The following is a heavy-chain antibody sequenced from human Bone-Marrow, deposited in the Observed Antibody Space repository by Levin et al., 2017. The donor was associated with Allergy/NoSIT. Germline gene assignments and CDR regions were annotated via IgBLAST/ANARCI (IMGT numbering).Heavy chain of an antibody. Sequence: GGSLRLSCAASGFTFPSYGINWARQAPGKGREWVAVISNAGAKKNYEDPVKGRFTISRDNSMKTVFLQMNSLRVEDTALYYCASSWRDFFYYSMNVWGQGTTVTVSS. J-gene: IGHJ6*02. D-gene: IGHD2/OR15-2a*01. CDR3: ASSWRDFFYYSMNV. V-gene: IGHV3-30-3*01. CDR1: GFTFPSYG. CDR2: ISNAGAKK.